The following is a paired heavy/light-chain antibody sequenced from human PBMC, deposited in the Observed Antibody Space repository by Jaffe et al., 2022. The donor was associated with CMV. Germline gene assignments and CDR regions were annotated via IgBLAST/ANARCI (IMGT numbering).Light chain of an antibody. CDR2: EVS. J-gene: IGLJ2*01. Sequence: QSALTQPPSVSGSPGQSVTISCTGTSSDVGSYNRVSWYQQPPGTAPKLMIYEVSNRPSGVPDRFSGSKSGNTASLTISGLQAEDEADYYCSSYTSSSTNVVFGGGTKLTVL. CDR1: SSDVGSYNR. CDR3: SSYTSSSTNVV. V-gene: IGLV2-18*02.
Heavy chain of an antibody. CDR1: GGSISSYY. V-gene: IGHV4-59*01. CDR3: ARGAPSGWLQFDYYYYYMDV. CDR2: IYYSGST. J-gene: IGHJ6*03. Sequence: QVQLQESGPGLVKPSETLSLTCTVSGGSISSYYWSWIRQPPGKGLEWIGYIYYSGSTNYNPSLKSRVTISVDTSKNQFSLKLSSVTAADTAVYYCARGAPSGWLQFDYYYYYMDVWGKGTTVTVSS. D-gene: IGHD5-12*01.